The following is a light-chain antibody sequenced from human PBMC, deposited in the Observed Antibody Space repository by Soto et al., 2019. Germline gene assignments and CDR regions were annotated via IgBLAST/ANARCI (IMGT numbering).Light chain of an antibody. CDR2: DVN. J-gene: IGLJ2*01. CDR3: ASYTRTTTLV. CDR1: ISDIGGYNF. V-gene: IGLV2-14*01. Sequence: QSALTQPASVSGSPGQSITISCTGTISDIGGYNFISWYQHHPGKAPKLVIYDVNNRPSGISYRFSGSKSGNTASLTISGLQAKDEADYYCASYTRTTTLVFGGGTQLTVL.